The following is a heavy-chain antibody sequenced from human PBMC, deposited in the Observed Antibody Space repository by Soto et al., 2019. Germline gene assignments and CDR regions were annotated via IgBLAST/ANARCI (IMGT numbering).Heavy chain of an antibody. CDR3: ARKNHMVRGDGWFDP. D-gene: IGHD3-10*01. CDR1: GGSISSSSYY. V-gene: IGHV4-39*01. J-gene: IGHJ5*02. Sequence: QLQLQESGPGLVKPSETLSLTCTVSGGSISSSSYYWGWIRQPPGKGLEWIGSIYYSGSTYYNPSLKSRVTISVDTSKNQFSLKLSSVPAADTAMYYCARKNHMVRGDGWFDPWGQGTLVTVSS. CDR2: IYYSGST.